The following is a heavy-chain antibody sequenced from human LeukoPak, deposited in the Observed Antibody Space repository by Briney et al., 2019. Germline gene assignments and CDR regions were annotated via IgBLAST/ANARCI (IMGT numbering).Heavy chain of an antibody. CDR2: IRYDGSNK. V-gene: IGHV3-30*02. D-gene: IGHD3-22*01. CDR3: AKDMRFGYYSDSSGYYAFDY. CDR1: GFTFSSYG. Sequence: PGGSLRLSCAASGFTFSSYGMHWVRQAPGKGLEWVAFIRYDGSNKYYADSVKGRFTISRDNSKHTLYLQMNSLRAEDTAVYYCAKDMRFGYYSDSSGYYAFDYWGQGTLVTVSS. J-gene: IGHJ4*02.